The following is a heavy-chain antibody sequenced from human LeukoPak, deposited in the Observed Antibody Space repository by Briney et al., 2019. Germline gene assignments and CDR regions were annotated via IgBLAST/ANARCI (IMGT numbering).Heavy chain of an antibody. CDR3: ARDTFPFTVVSAGDYFDY. V-gene: IGHV4-59*12. D-gene: IGHD4-23*01. Sequence: SETLSLTCTVSGGSISSYYWSWIRQPPGKGLEWIGYIYYSGSTNYNPSLKSRVTMSVDTSKNQFSLKLSSVTAADTAVYYCARDTFPFTVVSAGDYFDYWGQGTLVTVSS. J-gene: IGHJ4*02. CDR2: IYYSGST. CDR1: GGSISSYY.